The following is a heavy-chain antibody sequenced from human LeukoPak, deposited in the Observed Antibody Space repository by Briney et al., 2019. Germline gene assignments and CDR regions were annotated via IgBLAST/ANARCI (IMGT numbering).Heavy chain of an antibody. Sequence: GGPLRLSCAASGFTFDSHGMTWVRQAPGKGLEWVSGPNWNGGSTGYADSLQGRFTISRDNAKNSLYLQMTSLRAEDTALYYCARTRSSGGYSGADYWGQGTLVTVSS. J-gene: IGHJ4*02. CDR2: PNWNGGST. CDR3: ARTRSSGGYSGADY. D-gene: IGHD1-26*01. CDR1: GFTFDSHG. V-gene: IGHV3-20*04.